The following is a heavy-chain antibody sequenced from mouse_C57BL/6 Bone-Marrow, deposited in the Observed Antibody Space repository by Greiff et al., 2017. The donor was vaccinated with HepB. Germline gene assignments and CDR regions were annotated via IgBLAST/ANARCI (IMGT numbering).Heavy chain of an antibody. CDR3: ARRVYYYGSSRYYYAMDY. D-gene: IGHD1-1*01. CDR2: IWSGGST. Sequence: QVQLKQSGPGLVQPSQSLSITCTVSGFSLTSYGVHWVRQSPGKGLEWLGVIWSGGSTYYNAAFISRLSISKDNSKSQVFFKMNSLQADDTAIYYCARRVYYYGSSRYYYAMDYWGQGTSVTVSS. J-gene: IGHJ4*01. V-gene: IGHV2-2*01. CDR1: GFSLTSYG.